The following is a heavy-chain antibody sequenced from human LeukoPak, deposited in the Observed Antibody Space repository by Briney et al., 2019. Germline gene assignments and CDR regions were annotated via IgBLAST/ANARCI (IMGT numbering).Heavy chain of an antibody. CDR2: IKQDGSEK. Sequence: PGGSLRLSCVASGFTFSGYWMTWVRQPPGKGLEWVAIIKQDGSEKYYVNSVKGRFTISRDNAKNSLYLQLNILRAEDTAVYYCAREGSQSASATYPGNDWGQGTLVTVSS. J-gene: IGHJ4*02. V-gene: IGHV3-7*01. D-gene: IGHD3-10*01. CDR3: AREGSQSASATYPGND. CDR1: GFTFSGYW.